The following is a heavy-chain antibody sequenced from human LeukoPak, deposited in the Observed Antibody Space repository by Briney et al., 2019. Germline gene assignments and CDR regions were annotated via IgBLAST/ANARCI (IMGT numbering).Heavy chain of an antibody. CDR2: ISDNEGST. D-gene: IGHD5-18*01. V-gene: IGHV3-23*01. CDR1: GFTFNYYA. CDR3: ARHDSFIPY. Sequence: GGSLSLTCAASGFTFNYYAMSWVRQAPGKGLEWVSGISDNEGSTSYTDSVKGRFTISRDNTKNTVYLQMNNLIPDDAAVYFCARHDSFIPYWGQGTLVTVSS. J-gene: IGHJ4*02.